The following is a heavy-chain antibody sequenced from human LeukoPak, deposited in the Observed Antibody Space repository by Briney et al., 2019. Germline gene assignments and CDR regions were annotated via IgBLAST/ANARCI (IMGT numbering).Heavy chain of an antibody. CDR3: AIGGICRGGNCYNWDFQI. Sequence: PGGSLRLSCAASGFTVSRNYMSWVRQGPGKGLEWISVIYSDGSTYYSDSVKGRFTISRDNSKNTLYLQMNSLRVEDTAVYYCAIGGICRGGNCYNWDFQIWGRGTMVTVSS. D-gene: IGHD2-15*01. V-gene: IGHV3-53*01. J-gene: IGHJ3*02. CDR1: GFTVSRNY. CDR2: IYSDGST.